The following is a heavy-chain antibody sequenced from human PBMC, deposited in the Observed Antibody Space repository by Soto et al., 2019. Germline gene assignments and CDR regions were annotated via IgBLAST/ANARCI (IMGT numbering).Heavy chain of an antibody. V-gene: IGHV4-4*07. Sequence: QVQIQESGPGLVTPSDTLSLTSTVSDGSITNFFWNWVRQPAGGPLEWIGRLYLGGAPTYNPSLRSRLFISADTSKNQVSLKLTSVTAAVTAVYYCAADSGRGGRAFDHWGHGALATVSS. CDR2: LYLGGAP. CDR3: AADSGRGGRAFDH. D-gene: IGHD3-10*01. CDR1: DGSITNFF. J-gene: IGHJ4*01.